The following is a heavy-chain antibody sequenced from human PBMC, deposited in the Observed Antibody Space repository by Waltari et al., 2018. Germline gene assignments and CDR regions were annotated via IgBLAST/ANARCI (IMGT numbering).Heavy chain of an antibody. CDR1: GGSISSSSYY. D-gene: IGHD6-6*01. CDR3: ARGAPYSSSSWYSG. CDR2: IYYSGST. V-gene: IGHV4-39*07. Sequence: QLQLQESGPGLVKPSETLSLTCTVSGGSISSSSYYWGWIRQPPGKGLEWIGSIYYSGSTYYNPSLKSRVTISVDTSKNQFSLKLSSVTAADTAVYYCARGAPYSSSSWYSGWGQGTLVTVSS. J-gene: IGHJ4*02.